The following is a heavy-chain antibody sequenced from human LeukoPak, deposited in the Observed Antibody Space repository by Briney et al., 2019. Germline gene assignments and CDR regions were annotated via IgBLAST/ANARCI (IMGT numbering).Heavy chain of an antibody. V-gene: IGHV4-30-4*08. CDR1: GGSISSGDYY. CDR2: IYYSGST. Sequence: SETLSLTCTVSGGSISSGDYYWSWIRQPPGKGLEWIGYIYYSGSTYYNPSLKSRVTISVDTSKNQFSLKLSSVTAADTAAYYCARNTPYYYDSSGYYDAFDIWGQGTMVTVSS. CDR3: ARNTPYYYDSSGYYDAFDI. J-gene: IGHJ3*02. D-gene: IGHD3-22*01.